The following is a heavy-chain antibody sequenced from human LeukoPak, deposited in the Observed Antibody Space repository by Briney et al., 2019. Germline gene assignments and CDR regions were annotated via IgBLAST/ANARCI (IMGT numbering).Heavy chain of an antibody. CDR2: ISTNGGAT. V-gene: IGHV3-64*02. CDR3: ARDFGGSRLARYYFDF. CDR1: GFSFRNSP. D-gene: IGHD6-25*01. J-gene: IGHJ4*02. Sequence: GGSLRLSCVGSGFSFRNSPMHWVRQAPGKGLEYVSGISTNGGATYYAESVEGRFFISRDNSNNTLHLQMGRLRAEDTAVYFCARDFGGSRLARYYFDFWGQGILVTVSS.